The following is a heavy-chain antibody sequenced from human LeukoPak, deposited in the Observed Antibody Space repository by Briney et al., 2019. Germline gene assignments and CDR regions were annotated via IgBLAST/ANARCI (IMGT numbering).Heavy chain of an antibody. CDR2: FHADGET. Sequence: GGSLRLSCAASGFAFSSYDMHWVRQATGKGLEWVSAFHADGETFYSDSVRGRFTISRDNAKNSFNPQMNSLGVGDTAVYHCTRGSGPGVTTIDSWGQGALVTVSS. CDR1: GFAFSSYD. J-gene: IGHJ4*02. D-gene: IGHD4-17*01. V-gene: IGHV3-13*01. CDR3: TRGSGPGVTTIDS.